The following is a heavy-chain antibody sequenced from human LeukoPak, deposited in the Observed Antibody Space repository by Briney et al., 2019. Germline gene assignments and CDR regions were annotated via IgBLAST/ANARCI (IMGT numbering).Heavy chain of an antibody. Sequence: PSETLSLTCTVSGGSVSGYYWSWIRQPPGKGLQWIGYIHYSGSTNYNPSLKSRLTISVDTSKNQFSLKLSSVTAADTAVYYCARRPRSYCSGGSCYYFDYWGQGTLVTVSS. CDR1: GGSVSGYY. CDR2: IHYSGST. CDR3: ARRPRSYCSGGSCYYFDY. D-gene: IGHD2-15*01. J-gene: IGHJ4*02. V-gene: IGHV4-59*08.